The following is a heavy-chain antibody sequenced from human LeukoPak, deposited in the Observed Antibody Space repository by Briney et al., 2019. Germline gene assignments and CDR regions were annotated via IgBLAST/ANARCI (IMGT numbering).Heavy chain of an antibody. J-gene: IGHJ4*02. CDR1: GGSISSYC. V-gene: IGHV4-59*01. D-gene: IGHD1-26*01. CDR2: IYYSGST. CDR3: ARERGELLDY. Sequence: SETLSLTCTVSGGSISSYCWSWIRQPPGKGLEWIGYIYYSGSTNYNPSLKSRVTISVDTSKNQFSLKLSSVTAADTAVYYCARERGELLDYWGQGTLVTVSS.